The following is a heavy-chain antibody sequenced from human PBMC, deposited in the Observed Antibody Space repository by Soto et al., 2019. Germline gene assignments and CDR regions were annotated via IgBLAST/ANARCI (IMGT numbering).Heavy chain of an antibody. V-gene: IGHV3-23*01. CDR1: GFTFSDYA. Sequence: EVQLLESGGGLVQPGGCLRLSCAASGFTFSDYAMTWVRQGPGKGLEWISSTSSSGGATYYADSVKDRFTISRDNSKNPVSLQMNSQQAEHTAVDYWKKGPSRAYSGSSRYSDSWGQGALVTVSS. D-gene: IGHD6-6*01. J-gene: IGHJ4*02. CDR2: TSSSGGAT. CDR3: KKGPSRAYSGSSRYSDS.